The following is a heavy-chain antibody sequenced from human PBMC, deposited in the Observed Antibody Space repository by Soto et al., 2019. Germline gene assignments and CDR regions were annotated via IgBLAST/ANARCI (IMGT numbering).Heavy chain of an antibody. D-gene: IGHD3-3*01. V-gene: IGHV3-30*18. CDR3: AKDHYDFWSGYYQH. J-gene: IGHJ1*01. CDR2: ISYDGSNK. Sequence: TPGKGLEWVAVISYDGSNKYYADSVKGRFTISRDNSKNTLYLQMNSLRAEDTAVYYCAKDHYDFWSGYYQHWGQGTLVTVSS.